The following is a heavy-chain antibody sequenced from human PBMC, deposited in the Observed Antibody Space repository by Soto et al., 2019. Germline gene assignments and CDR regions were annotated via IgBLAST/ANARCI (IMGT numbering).Heavy chain of an antibody. CDR2: ISYDGSNK. J-gene: IGHJ4*02. CDR3: AKGESGYYGSGSADFDY. D-gene: IGHD3-10*01. Sequence: GGSLRLSCAASGFTFSSYGMHWVRQAPGKGLEWVAVISYDGSNKYYADSVKGRFTISRDNSKNTLYLQMNSLRAEDTAVYYCAKGESGYYGSGSADFDYWGQGTLVTVSS. CDR1: GFTFSSYG. V-gene: IGHV3-30*18.